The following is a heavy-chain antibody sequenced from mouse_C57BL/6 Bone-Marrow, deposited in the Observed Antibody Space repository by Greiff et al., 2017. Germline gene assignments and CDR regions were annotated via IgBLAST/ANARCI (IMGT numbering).Heavy chain of an antibody. V-gene: IGHV1-81*01. CDR2: IYPRSGNT. D-gene: IGHD1-1*01. CDR1: GYTFTSYG. J-gene: IGHJ2*01. Sequence: QVQLQQSGAELARPGASVKLSCKASGYTFTSYGISWVKQRTGQGLEWIGAIYPRSGNTYYNQKFKGKATLTADKSSSTAYMQLSSLTSEDAAVYYCALYYYGSSALWGQGTTLTVSS. CDR3: ALYYYGSSAL.